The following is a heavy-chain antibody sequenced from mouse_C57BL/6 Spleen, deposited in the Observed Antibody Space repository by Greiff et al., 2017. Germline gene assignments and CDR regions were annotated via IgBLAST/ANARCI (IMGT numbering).Heavy chain of an antibody. Sequence: VQLQQPGAELVRPGTSVKLSCKASGYTFTSYWMHWVKQRPGQGLEWIGVIDPSDSYTNYNQKFKGKATLTVDTSSSTAYMQLSSLTSEDSAVYYCARDHYGSSHYAMDYWGQGTSVTVSS. CDR3: ARDHYGSSHYAMDY. CDR1: GYTFTSYW. CDR2: IDPSDSYT. D-gene: IGHD1-1*01. J-gene: IGHJ4*01. V-gene: IGHV1-59*01.